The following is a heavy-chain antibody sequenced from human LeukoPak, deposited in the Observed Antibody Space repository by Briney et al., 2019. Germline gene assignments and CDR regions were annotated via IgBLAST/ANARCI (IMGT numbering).Heavy chain of an antibody. Sequence: GGSLRLSCAASGFTFSSYSMNWVRQAPGKGLEWVSYISSSSSTICYADSVKGRFTISRDNAKNSLYLQMNSLRDEDTAVYYCAREDYSYGYYYYYGMDVWGQGTTVTVSS. CDR3: AREDYSYGYYYYYGMDV. J-gene: IGHJ6*02. CDR1: GFTFSSYS. D-gene: IGHD5-18*01. CDR2: ISSSSSTI. V-gene: IGHV3-48*02.